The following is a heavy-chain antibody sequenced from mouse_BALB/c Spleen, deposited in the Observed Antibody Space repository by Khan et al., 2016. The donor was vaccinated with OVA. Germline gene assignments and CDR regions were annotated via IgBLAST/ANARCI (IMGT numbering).Heavy chain of an antibody. CDR1: GYSITSEYA. CDR3: ARKDYYDYDPFPY. CDR2: ISYSGNT. Sequence: EVQLQESGPGLVKPSQSLSLTCTVTGYSITSEYAWNWLRQFPGNKLEWMGYISYSGNTRYNPSLKSRISITRDTSKNQFFLQLNSVTTEDTATYYGARKDYYDYDPFPYWGQGTLVTVAA. V-gene: IGHV3-2*02. J-gene: IGHJ3*01. D-gene: IGHD2-4*01.